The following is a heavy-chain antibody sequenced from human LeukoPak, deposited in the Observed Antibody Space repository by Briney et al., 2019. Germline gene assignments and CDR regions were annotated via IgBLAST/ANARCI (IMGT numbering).Heavy chain of an antibody. CDR1: GYTLTELS. CDR3: ATGSGGNFDFDC. CDR2: FDPEDGET. V-gene: IGHV1-24*01. D-gene: IGHD4-23*01. J-gene: IGHJ4*02. Sequence: GASVKVSCKVSGYTLTELSMHWVRQAPGKGLEWMGGFDPEDGETIYAQKFQGRVTMTEDTSTDTAYMELSGLRSEDTAVYYCATGSGGNFDFDCWGQGTLVTVSS.